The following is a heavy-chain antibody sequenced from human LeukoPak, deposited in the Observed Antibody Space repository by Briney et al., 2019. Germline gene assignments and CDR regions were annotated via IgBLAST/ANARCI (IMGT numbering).Heavy chain of an antibody. CDR3: AREDGYCSGGNCYSYFDS. V-gene: IGHV3-30-3*01. CDR1: GFTFSSYA. D-gene: IGHD2-15*01. J-gene: IGHJ4*02. Sequence: GGSLRLSCAASGFTFSSYAMHWVRQAPGKGLEWVAVISYDGSNKYYADSVKGRFTISRDNSKNTLYLQMNSLRAEDTAVYFCAREDGYCSGGNCYSYFDSWGQGTLVTVS. CDR2: ISYDGSNK.